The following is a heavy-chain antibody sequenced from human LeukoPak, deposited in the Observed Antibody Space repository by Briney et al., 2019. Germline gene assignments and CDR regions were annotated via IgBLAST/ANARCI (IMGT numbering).Heavy chain of an antibody. V-gene: IGHV4-39*07. CDR3: ARGYSSRTLDY. J-gene: IGHJ4*02. Sequence: SETLSLTCTVSGGSISSSSYYWGWIRQPPGKGLEWIGSIYYSGSTYYNPSLKSRVTISVDTSKNQFSLKLSSVTAADTAVYYCARGYSSRTLDYWGQGTLVTVSS. CDR1: GGSISSSSYY. CDR2: IYYSGST. D-gene: IGHD6-19*01.